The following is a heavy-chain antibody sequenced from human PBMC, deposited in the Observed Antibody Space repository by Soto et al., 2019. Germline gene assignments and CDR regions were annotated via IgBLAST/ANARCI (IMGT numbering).Heavy chain of an antibody. D-gene: IGHD2-2*01. CDR2: INPNSGGT. J-gene: IGHJ3*02. Sequence: QVQLVQSGAEVKKPGASVKVSCKASGYTFTGYYMHWVRQAPGQGLEWMGGINPNSGGTNYAQKFQGWVTMTRDTSISTAYMELSSLRSDDTAVDYCAIVFFDCSSTSCYGQGAFDIWGQGTMVTVSS. V-gene: IGHV1-2*04. CDR3: AIVFFDCSSTSCYGQGAFDI. CDR1: GYTFTGYY.